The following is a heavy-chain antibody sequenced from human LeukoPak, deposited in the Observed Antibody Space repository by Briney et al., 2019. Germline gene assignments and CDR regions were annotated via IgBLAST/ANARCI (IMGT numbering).Heavy chain of an antibody. Sequence: KASETLSLTCTVSGGSISTYYWSWIRQPAGKGLEWIGRIYTSGSTNYNPSLKSRVTMSVDTSKNQFSLNLTSATAADTAVYYCARDRSASYRFDYWGQGTLVTVSS. CDR3: ARDRSASYRFDY. CDR2: IYTSGST. V-gene: IGHV4-4*07. J-gene: IGHJ4*02. D-gene: IGHD1-26*01. CDR1: GGSISTYY.